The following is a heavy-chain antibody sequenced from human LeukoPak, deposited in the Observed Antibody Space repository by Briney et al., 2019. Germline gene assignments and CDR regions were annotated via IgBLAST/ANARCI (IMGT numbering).Heavy chain of an antibody. Sequence: ASVKVSCKVSGYTLTELSMHWVRQAPGKGLEWMGGFDPEDGETIYAQKFQGRVTMTEDTSTDTAYMELSSLRSEDTAVYYCASYPWTAGNFLVFDYWGQGTLVTASS. CDR2: FDPEDGET. J-gene: IGHJ4*02. CDR1: GYTLTELS. V-gene: IGHV1-24*01. D-gene: IGHD1-1*01. CDR3: ASYPWTAGNFLVFDY.